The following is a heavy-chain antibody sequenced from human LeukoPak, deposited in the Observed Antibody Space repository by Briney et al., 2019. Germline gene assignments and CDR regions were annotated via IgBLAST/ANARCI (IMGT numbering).Heavy chain of an antibody. CDR2: ISSSGSTI. CDR1: GFTFSSYE. J-gene: IGHJ6*03. V-gene: IGHV3-48*03. D-gene: IGHD5-12*01. Sequence: LAGGSLRLSCAASGFTFSSYEMNWVRQAPGKGLEWVSYISSSGSTIYYADSVKGRFTISRDNSKNSLYLQMNSLRTEDTALYYCAKDTQFKGGYDYGDYYYYMDVWGKGTTVTVSS. CDR3: AKDTQFKGGYDYGDYYYYMDV.